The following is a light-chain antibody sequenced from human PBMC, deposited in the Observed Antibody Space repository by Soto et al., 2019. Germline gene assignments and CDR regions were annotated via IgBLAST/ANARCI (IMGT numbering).Light chain of an antibody. V-gene: IGKV3-15*01. CDR1: QSVNSN. CDR3: QQYNNWPLFT. J-gene: IGKJ3*01. CDR2: GAS. Sequence: DTVMTQSPATLSVSPGERATLSCRASQSVNSNLAWYQQKPGRAPRLLIYGASTRATGIPARFSGSGSGTEFTLAISSLQSEDFAIYYCQQYNNWPLFTFGPGTKVDIK.